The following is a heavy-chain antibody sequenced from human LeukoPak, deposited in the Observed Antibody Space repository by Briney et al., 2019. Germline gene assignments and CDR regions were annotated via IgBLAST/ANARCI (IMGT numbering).Heavy chain of an antibody. Sequence: GGSLRLSCAASGFTFSSHWMHWVRQAPGKGLVWVSRIKYDGSHTNYAHSVKGLFTISRDNANNTLSLQMNSLSAEDTAVYYCARGSGILPGIDEWGRGTLVTVSS. D-gene: IGHD6-25*01. CDR3: ARGSGILPGIDE. V-gene: IGHV3-74*01. CDR2: IKYDGSHT. CDR1: GFTFSSHW. J-gene: IGHJ4*02.